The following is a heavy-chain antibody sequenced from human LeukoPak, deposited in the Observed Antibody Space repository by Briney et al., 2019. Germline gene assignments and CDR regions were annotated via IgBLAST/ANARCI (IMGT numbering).Heavy chain of an antibody. D-gene: IGHD3-9*01. CDR2: IYRSGIT. CDR1: GGSISSGGYS. CDR3: ATLTGYSSESWFDP. J-gene: IGHJ5*02. Sequence: PSETLSLTCAVSGGSISSGGYSWSWIRQPPGKGLEWIGYIYRSGITYYNPSLKSRLTISLDTSKNQFSLKLSSVTAADTAVYYCATLTGYSSESWFDPWGQGILVTVSS. V-gene: IGHV4-30-4*07.